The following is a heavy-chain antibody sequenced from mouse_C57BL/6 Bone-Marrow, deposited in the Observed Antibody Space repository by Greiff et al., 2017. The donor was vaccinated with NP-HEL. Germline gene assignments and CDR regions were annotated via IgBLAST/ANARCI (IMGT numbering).Heavy chain of an antibody. D-gene: IGHD2-1*01. CDR3: ARWGNLRGMDY. CDR1: GYTFTDYY. J-gene: IGHJ4*01. CDR2: INPNNGGT. V-gene: IGHV1-26*01. Sequence: EVQLKQSGPELVKPGASVKISCKASGYTFTDYYMNWVKQSHGKSLEWIGDINPNNGGTSYNQKFKGKATLTVDKSSSTAYMELRSLTSEDSAVYYCARWGNLRGMDYWGQGTSVTVSS.